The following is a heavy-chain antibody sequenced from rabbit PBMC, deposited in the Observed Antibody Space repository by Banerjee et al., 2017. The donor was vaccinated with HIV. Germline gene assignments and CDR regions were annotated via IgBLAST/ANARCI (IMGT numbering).Heavy chain of an antibody. V-gene: IGHV1S45*01. Sequence: QEQLEESGGDLVKPEGSLTLTCTASGFPFSSSYWICWVRQAPGKGLEWIACIYIGDGSTYYASWAKGQFTISKTSSTTVTLQMTRLTAADTATYFCARDPAASGESSLDLWGPGTLVTVS. CDR3: ARDPAASGESSLDL. CDR2: IYIGDGST. CDR1: GFPFSSSYW. J-gene: IGHJ6*01. D-gene: IGHD1-1*01.